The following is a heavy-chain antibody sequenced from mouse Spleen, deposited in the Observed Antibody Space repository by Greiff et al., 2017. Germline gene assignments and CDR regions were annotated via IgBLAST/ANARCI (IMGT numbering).Heavy chain of an antibody. CDR2: IWSGGST. Sequence: VQLVESGPGLVQPSQSLSITCTVSGFSLTSYGVHWVRQPPGKGLEWLGVIWSGGSTDYNAAFISRLSISKDNSKSQVFFKMNSLQADDTAIYYCAKDDGSSTWYFDVWGTGTTVTVSS. CDR1: GFSLTSYG. D-gene: IGHD1-1*01. CDR3: AKDDGSSTWYFDV. V-gene: IGHV2-4*01. J-gene: IGHJ1*03.